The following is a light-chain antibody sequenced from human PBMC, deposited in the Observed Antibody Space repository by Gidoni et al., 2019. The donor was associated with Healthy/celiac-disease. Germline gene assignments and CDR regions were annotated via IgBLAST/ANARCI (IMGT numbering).Light chain of an antibody. CDR2: EVS. J-gene: IGLJ3*02. V-gene: IGLV2-18*01. Sequence: QSALTQPPSVSGSPGQSVTISCTGTSSDVGSYNRVSWYQQPPGTAPKLMIYEVSKRPSGVPDRFSGSKSGNTASLTISGLQAEDEADYYCSLYASSSIWVFGGGTKLTVL. CDR3: SLYASSSIWV. CDR1: SSDVGSYNR.